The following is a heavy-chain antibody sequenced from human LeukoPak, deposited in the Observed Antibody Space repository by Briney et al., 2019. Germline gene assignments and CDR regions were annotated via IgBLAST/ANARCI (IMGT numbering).Heavy chain of an antibody. V-gene: IGHV3-73*01. Sequence: TGGSLRLSCAASGFIFSASPIHWVRQAPGKGLEWVGRIRSKEYSYAAACAESLRGRCTVSRDDSENTAYLQMSSLKTEDTAVYYCARRIGDSYFYGMDLWGQGTLVTVSS. CDR2: IRSKEYSYAA. CDR3: ARRIGDSYFYGMDL. D-gene: IGHD3-16*02. CDR1: GFIFSASP. J-gene: IGHJ6*02.